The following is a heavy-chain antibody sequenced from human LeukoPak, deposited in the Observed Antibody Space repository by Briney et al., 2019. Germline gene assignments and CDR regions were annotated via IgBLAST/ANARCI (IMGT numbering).Heavy chain of an antibody. CDR1: GFTFSSYA. J-gene: IGHJ4*02. CDR3: ARIFVVIKAWDY. V-gene: IGHV3-30*04. D-gene: IGHD3-22*01. CDR2: ISYDGSNK. Sequence: GGSLRLSCAASGFTFSSYAMHWVRQAPGKGLEWVAVISYDGSNKYYADSVKGRFTISGDNSKNTLYLQMNSLRAEDTAVYYCARIFVVIKAWDYWGQGTLVTVSS.